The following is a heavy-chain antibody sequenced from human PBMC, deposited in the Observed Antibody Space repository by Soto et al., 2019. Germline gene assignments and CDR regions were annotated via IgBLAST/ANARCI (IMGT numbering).Heavy chain of an antibody. V-gene: IGHV4-39*01. CDR1: GGSISSSSYY. J-gene: IGHJ4*02. Sequence: SETLSLTCTVSGGSISSSSYYWGWIRQPPGKGLEWIGSIYYSGSTYYNPSLKSRVTISVDTSKNQFSLKLSSVTAADTAVYYCARQVVVITSYFDYWGQGQWSPSPQ. CDR3: ARQVVVITSYFDY. CDR2: IYYSGST. D-gene: IGHD3-22*01.